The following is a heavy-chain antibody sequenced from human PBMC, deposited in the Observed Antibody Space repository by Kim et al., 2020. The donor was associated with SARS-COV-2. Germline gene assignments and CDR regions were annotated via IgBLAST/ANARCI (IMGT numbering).Heavy chain of an antibody. CDR1: GGSFSGYY. D-gene: IGHD2-15*01. Sequence: SETLSLTCAVYGGSFSGYYWSWIRQPPGKGLEWIGEINHSGSTNYNPSLKSRVTISVDTSKNQFSLKLSSVTAADTAVYYCARGGVVVVAATLFGYYYGKAVWDQGTTVTVSS. CDR3: ARGGVVVVAATLFGYYYGKAV. J-gene: IGHJ6*02. CDR2: INHSGST. V-gene: IGHV4-34*01.